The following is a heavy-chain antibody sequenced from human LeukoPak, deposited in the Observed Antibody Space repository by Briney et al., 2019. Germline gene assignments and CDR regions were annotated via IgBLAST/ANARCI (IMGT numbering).Heavy chain of an antibody. CDR2: INPNSRGT. CDR1: GYTFTGYY. CDR3: ARDFSGSYDY. D-gene: IGHD1-26*01. J-gene: IGHJ4*02. V-gene: IGHV1-2*02. Sequence: GASVKVSCKASGYTFTGYYIHWVRQAPGQGLEWMRLINPNSRGTSYAQKFQGRVTMTRDTSISTAYMELSRLRSDDTAVYYCARDFSGSYDYWGLGTLVTVSS.